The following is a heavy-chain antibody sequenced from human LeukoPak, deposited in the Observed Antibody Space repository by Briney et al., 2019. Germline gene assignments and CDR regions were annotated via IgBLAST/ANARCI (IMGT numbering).Heavy chain of an antibody. CDR2: IYYSGST. CDR1: GGSISSYY. D-gene: IGHD2-2*01. V-gene: IGHV4-59*12. CDR3: AREGKYCSSTSCPTGFDP. Sequence: SETLSLTCTVSGGSISSYYWSWIRQPPGKGLEWIGYIYYSGSTYYNPSLKSRVTISVDTSKNQFSLKLSSVTAADTAVYYCAREGKYCSSTSCPTGFDPWGQGTLVTVSS. J-gene: IGHJ5*02.